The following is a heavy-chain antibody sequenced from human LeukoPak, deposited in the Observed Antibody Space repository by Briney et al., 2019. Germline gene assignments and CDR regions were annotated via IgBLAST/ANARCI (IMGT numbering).Heavy chain of an antibody. CDR1: GGSFSGYY. CDR2: INHSGST. V-gene: IGHV4-34*01. CDR3: ARAPCYSAYYYYYYRDV. J-gene: IGHJ6*03. D-gene: IGHD2-15*01. Sequence: PSETLSLICAVYGGSFSGYYWSWIRQPPGKGLEWIGEINHSGSTNYNPSLKSRVTISVDTSKNQFSLKLSSVTAADTAVYYCARAPCYSAYYYYYYRDVWGKGTTVTVSS.